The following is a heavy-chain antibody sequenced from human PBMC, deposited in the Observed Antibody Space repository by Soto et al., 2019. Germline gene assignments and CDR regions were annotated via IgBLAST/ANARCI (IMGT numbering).Heavy chain of an antibody. J-gene: IGHJ4*03. D-gene: IGHD3-10*01. CDR1: GFTFSSYS. CDR3: AKKVNSGPGNQYFDY. CDR2: FRTGGDDGTT. V-gene: IGHV3-23*01. Sequence: GGSLRLSCAASGFTFSSYSMSWVRQAKGKGLEWVSGFRTGGDDGTTYYADSVKGRFTISRDNSKNTLFLQINSLRAKDTAIYYCAKKVNSGPGNQYFDYWGQGTLVTVSS.